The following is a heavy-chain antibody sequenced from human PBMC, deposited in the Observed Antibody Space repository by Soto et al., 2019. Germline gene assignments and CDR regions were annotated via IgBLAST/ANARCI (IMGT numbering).Heavy chain of an antibody. CDR2: FSHSGTT. J-gene: IGHJ5*02. Sequence: XATLSLTCAVSGYSISSGYYWCWIRQPPGRGLEWIGSFSHSGTTYYNPSLRSRVTISIDTSNNQFSLKLSSVTAADTAVYYCARASGGNSGWGHWSDPWGQGTLVTVSS. CDR1: GYSISSGYY. D-gene: IGHD2-21*02. CDR3: ARASGGNSGWGHWSDP. V-gene: IGHV4-38-2*01.